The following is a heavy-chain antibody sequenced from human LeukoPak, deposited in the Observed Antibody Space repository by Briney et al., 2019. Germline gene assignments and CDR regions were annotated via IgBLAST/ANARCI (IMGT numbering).Heavy chain of an antibody. D-gene: IGHD3-3*01. CDR3: ARELWSGVNDNSPHLDY. CDR1: GYTFTGYY. Sequence: ASVNVSCTASGYTFTGYYIHWVRQAPAQGLEWMGWINPNSGGTTYAQKFQGRVTMTRDTSITTTYMDLSRLTSDDTAVYYCARELWSGVNDNSPHLDYWGQGTLVTVSS. CDR2: INPNSGGT. J-gene: IGHJ4*02. V-gene: IGHV1-2*02.